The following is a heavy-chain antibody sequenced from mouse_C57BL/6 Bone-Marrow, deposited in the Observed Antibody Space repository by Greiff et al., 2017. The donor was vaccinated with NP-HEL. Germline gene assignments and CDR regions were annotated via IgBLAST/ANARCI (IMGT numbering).Heavy chain of an antibody. CDR1: GYTFTSYW. CDR2: IYPGNSDT. J-gene: IGHJ3*01. V-gene: IGHV1-5*01. Sequence: EVQLQQSGTVLARPGASVKMSCKTSGYTFTSYWMHWVKQRPGQGLEWIGAIYPGNSDTSYNQKFKGKAKLTADKSSSTAYMELSSLTNEDSAVYYCTRDGWFPAWFAYWGQGTLVTVSA. CDR3: TRDGWFPAWFAY. D-gene: IGHD2-3*01.